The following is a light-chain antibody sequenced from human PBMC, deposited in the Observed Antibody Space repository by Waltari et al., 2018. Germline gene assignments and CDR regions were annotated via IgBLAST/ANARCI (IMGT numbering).Light chain of an antibody. V-gene: IGKV3-20*01. J-gene: IGKJ2*01. Sequence: EIVLTQSPGTLSLSPGERATLSCRASQSVSSSYLAWYQQKPGQAPRLLIYGASSRATGIPARFSGSGSGTDFTLTISRLEPEDFAVYYCQLYDSSRRVYTFGQGTKLEIK. CDR3: QLYDSSRRVYT. CDR2: GAS. CDR1: QSVSSSY.